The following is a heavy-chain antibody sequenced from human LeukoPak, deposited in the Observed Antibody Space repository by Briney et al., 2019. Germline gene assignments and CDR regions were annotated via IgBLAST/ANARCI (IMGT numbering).Heavy chain of an antibody. V-gene: IGHV1-69*06. J-gene: IGHJ5*02. D-gene: IGHD3-3*01. Sequence: ASVKVSCKASGYTFTSYYMHWVRQAPGQGLEWMGGIIPIFGTANYAQKFQGRVTITADKSTSTAYMELSSLRSDDTAVYYCARVRYYDFWSGYFPEFDPWGQGTLVTVSS. CDR1: GYTFTSYY. CDR3: ARVRYYDFWSGYFPEFDP. CDR2: IIPIFGTA.